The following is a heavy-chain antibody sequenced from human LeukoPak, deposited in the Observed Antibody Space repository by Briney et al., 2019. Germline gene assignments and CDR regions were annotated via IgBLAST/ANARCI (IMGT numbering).Heavy chain of an antibody. CDR1: GYTFTDFF. CDR3: ARGRSRGSSWYFGS. CDR2: INPINGAA. V-gene: IGHV1-2*02. J-gene: IGHJ4*02. D-gene: IGHD6-13*01. Sequence: GASVKVSCKTSGYTFTDFFIHWVRQAPGQGLDWMGWINPINGAAYSAQQFQGRVTMTGDTSISTAFLELTSLTSDDTAIYYCARGRSRGSSWYFGSWGQGTLVTVSS.